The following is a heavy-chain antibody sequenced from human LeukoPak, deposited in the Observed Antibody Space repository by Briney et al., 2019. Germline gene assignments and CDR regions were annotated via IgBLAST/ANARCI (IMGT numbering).Heavy chain of an antibody. CDR1: GGTFSSYA. CDR2: IIPIFGTA. CDR3: ARVRGGYRSGGNCYPRYYFDY. Sequence: SVKVSCKASGGTFSSYAISWVRQAPGQGLEWMGGIIPIFGTANYAQKFQGRVTITTDESTSTAYMELSSLRSEDTAVYYCARVRGGYRSGGNCYPRYYFDYWGQGTLVTVSS. D-gene: IGHD2-15*01. J-gene: IGHJ4*02. V-gene: IGHV1-69*05.